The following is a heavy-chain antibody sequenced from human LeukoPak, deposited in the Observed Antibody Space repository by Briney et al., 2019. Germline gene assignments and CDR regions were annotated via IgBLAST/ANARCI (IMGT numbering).Heavy chain of an antibody. V-gene: IGHV1-8*03. CDR3: ARVKPWDGYNPYYLDY. Sequence: ASVKVSCKSSGYTFTIYDINWVRQATGQGLEWMGWMNPNSGNTGYAQNFQGRVTITRNSSISTAYMELSSLRSEDTAVYYCARVKPWDGYNPYYLDYWGQGTLVTVSS. J-gene: IGHJ4*02. CDR1: GYTFTIYD. D-gene: IGHD5-24*01. CDR2: MNPNSGNT.